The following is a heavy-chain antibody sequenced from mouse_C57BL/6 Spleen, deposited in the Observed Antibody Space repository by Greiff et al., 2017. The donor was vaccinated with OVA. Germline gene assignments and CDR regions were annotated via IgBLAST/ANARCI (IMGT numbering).Heavy chain of an antibody. J-gene: IGHJ2*01. CDR2: IDPANGNT. CDR3: AYYYGSSYEYFDY. V-gene: IGHV14-3*01. D-gene: IGHD1-1*01. Sequence: VQLQHSVAELVRPGASVKLSCTASGFNIKNTYMHWVKQRPEQGLEWIGRIDPANGNTKYAPKFQGKATITADTSSNTAYLQLSSLTSEDTAIYYCAYYYGSSYEYFDYWGQGTTLTVSS. CDR1: GFNIKNTY.